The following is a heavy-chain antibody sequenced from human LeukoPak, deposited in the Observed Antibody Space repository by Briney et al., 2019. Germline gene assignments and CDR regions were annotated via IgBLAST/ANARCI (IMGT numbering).Heavy chain of an antibody. CDR1: RGSIRTYY. J-gene: IGHJ4*02. D-gene: IGHD2-21*02. V-gene: IGHV4-59*12. CDR3: ARTSDLSFDY. Sequence: PSETLSLTCTVSRGSIRTYYWSWIRQSPGKGLEWIGYIYDSGTTKYNPSLKSRVTISVDTSKNQFSLKLSSVTAADTAVYYCARTSDLSFDYWGQGTLVTVSS. CDR2: IYDSGTT.